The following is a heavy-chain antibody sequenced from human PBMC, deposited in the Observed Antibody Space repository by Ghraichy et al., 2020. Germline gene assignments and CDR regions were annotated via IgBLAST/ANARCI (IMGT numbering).Heavy chain of an antibody. CDR1: GGTFSSYA. CDR3: AQPSAHSNSMAIPFDY. Sequence: SVKVSCKASGGTFSSYAISWVRQAPGQGLEWMGGIIPIFGTANYAQKFQGRVTITADESTSTAYMELSSLRSEDTAVYYCAQPSAHSNSMAIPFDYWGQGTLVTVSS. V-gene: IGHV1-69*13. CDR2: IIPIFGTA. D-gene: IGHD2/OR15-2a*01. J-gene: IGHJ4*02.